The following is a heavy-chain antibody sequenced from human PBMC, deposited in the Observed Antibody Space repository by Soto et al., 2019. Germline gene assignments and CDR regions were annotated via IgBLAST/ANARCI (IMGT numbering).Heavy chain of an antibody. CDR2: IIPIFGTA. CDR3: ASAVYYYGSGSYYVPYYFDY. V-gene: IGHV1-69*13. Sequence: SVKVSCKASGGTFSSYAISWVRQAPGQGLEWMGGIIPIFGTANYAQKFQGRVTITADESTSTAYMELSSLRSEDTAVYYCASAVYYYGSGSYYVPYYFDYWGQGTLVTVSS. CDR1: GGTFSSYA. D-gene: IGHD3-10*01. J-gene: IGHJ4*02.